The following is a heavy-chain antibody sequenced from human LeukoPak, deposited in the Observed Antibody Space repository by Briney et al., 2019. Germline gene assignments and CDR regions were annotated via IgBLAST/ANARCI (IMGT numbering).Heavy chain of an antibody. CDR2: IHYGGNT. J-gene: IGHJ4*02. D-gene: IGHD4-11*01. CDR1: NGSISSDTYY. CDR3: AKMTPVTSFQLLVLDS. V-gene: IGHV4-39*07. Sequence: PSETLSLTCTVSNGSISSDTYYWGWIRRPPGKGLEWIGSIHYGGNTYSSPSLRSRVTLSLDASTNQLSLRLSSVTAADTAVYYCAKMTPVTSFQLLVLDSWGPGTLVTISS.